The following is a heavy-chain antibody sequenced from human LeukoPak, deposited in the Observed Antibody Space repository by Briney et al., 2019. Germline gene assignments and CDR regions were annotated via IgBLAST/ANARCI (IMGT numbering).Heavy chain of an antibody. D-gene: IGHD2-8*01. Sequence: TSETLSLTCTVSGGSISSYYWSWIRQPPGKGLEWIGYIYYSGSTYYNPSLKSRVTISVDTSKNQFSLKLSSVTAADTAVYYCARHGGRGYCTNGVCNWFDPWGQGTLVTVSS. CDR1: GGSISSYY. CDR3: ARHGGRGYCTNGVCNWFDP. V-gene: IGHV4-59*08. J-gene: IGHJ5*02. CDR2: IYYSGST.